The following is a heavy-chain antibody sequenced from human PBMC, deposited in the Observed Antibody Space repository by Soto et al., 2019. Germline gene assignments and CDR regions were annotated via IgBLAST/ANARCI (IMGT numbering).Heavy chain of an antibody. CDR3: ARVIGRKVGKGYYYYGMDV. V-gene: IGHV4-30-2*01. CDR2: IYHSGST. D-gene: IGHD1-26*01. Sequence: TLSLTCAVSGGSISSGGYSWSCIRQPPGKGLEWIGYIYHSGSTYYNPSLKSRVTISVDRSKNQFSLKLSSVTAADTAVYYCARVIGRKVGKGYYYYGMDVWGQGTTVTVSS. J-gene: IGHJ6*02. CDR1: GGSISSGGYS.